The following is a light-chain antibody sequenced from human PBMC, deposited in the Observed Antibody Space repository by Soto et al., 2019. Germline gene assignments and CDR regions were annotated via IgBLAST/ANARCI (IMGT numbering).Light chain of an antibody. CDR2: DAS. J-gene: IGKJ3*01. Sequence: IVLTQSPATLSFSPWERATLSSRASQSISNFSAWYQQVPGPPPSLLIYDASSSASGIPARFSGSGSATDFTLTISMLAPEDFAIYYCQQRSSWPITFGPGTKVDIK. V-gene: IGKV3-11*01. CDR1: QSISNF. CDR3: QQRSSWPIT.